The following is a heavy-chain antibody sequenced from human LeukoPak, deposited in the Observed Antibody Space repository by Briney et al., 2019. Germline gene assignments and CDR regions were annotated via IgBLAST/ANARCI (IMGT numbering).Heavy chain of an antibody. J-gene: IGHJ4*02. CDR2: IYYSGST. CDR3: ARVGKGGGQWYFDY. CDR1: GGSVTTYY. Sequence: SETLSLTCTVSGGSVTTYYWSWIRQPPGKGLEWIGYIYYSGSTNYNPSLKSRVTISVDTSKNQFSLKLSSVTAADTAVYYCARVGKGGGQWYFDYWGQGTLVTVSS. V-gene: IGHV4-59*02. D-gene: IGHD6-19*01.